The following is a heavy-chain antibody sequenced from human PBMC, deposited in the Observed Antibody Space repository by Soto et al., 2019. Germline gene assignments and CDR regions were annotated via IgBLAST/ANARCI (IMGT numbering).Heavy chain of an antibody. CDR1: GYTFTSYY. J-gene: IGHJ6*02. CDR3: ARVNGYYYYGMDV. CDR2: INPSGSII. V-gene: IGHV1-46*04. Sequence: ASVKVSCKASGYTFTSYYMHWVRQAPGQGLEWMGIINPSGSIIYYADSVKGRFTISRDNAKNSLYLQMNSLRAEDTAVYYCARVNGYYYYGMDVWGQGTTVTVSS. D-gene: IGHD3-22*01.